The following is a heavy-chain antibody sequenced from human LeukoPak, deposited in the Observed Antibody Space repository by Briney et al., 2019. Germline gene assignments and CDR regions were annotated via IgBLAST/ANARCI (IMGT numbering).Heavy chain of an antibody. D-gene: IGHD5-12*01. V-gene: IGHV3-48*04. Sequence: PGGSLRLSCAASGFTFSSYWMNWNRQAPGKGLEWISYISSSGSTIYYADSVKGRFIISRDNAKNSLYLQINSLRAEDTAVYYCAREIVATTDYWGQGTLVTVSS. CDR3: AREIVATTDY. CDR2: ISSSGSTI. CDR1: GFTFSSYW. J-gene: IGHJ4*02.